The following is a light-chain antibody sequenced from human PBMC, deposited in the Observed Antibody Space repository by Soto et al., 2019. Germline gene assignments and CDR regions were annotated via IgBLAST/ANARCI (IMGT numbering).Light chain of an antibody. CDR2: EVT. CDR3: SSYGGNSNYV. J-gene: IGLJ1*01. Sequence: QSALTQPASVSGSPGQSVTISCTGTSSDVGLYDYVSWYQQHPGKVPKLLIYEVTQRPSGVPDRFSGSKSGNTASLTVSGLQAEDEADYYCSSYGGNSNYVFGTGTKVTVL. V-gene: IGLV2-8*01. CDR1: SSDVGLYDY.